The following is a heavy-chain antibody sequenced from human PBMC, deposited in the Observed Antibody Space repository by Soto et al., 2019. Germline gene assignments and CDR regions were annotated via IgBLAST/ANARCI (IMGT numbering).Heavy chain of an antibody. J-gene: IGHJ4*02. D-gene: IGHD3-22*01. Sequence: QITLKESGPTLVKPTQTLTLTCTFSGFSLSTSGVGVGWIRQPPGKALEWLALIYWDDDKRYSPSLKSRLTTTKDTSKNQVVLTMTNMDPVDTATYYCALRPYYYDSSGYYTGGFDYWGQGTLVTVSS. CDR1: GFSLSTSGVG. V-gene: IGHV2-5*02. CDR2: IYWDDDK. CDR3: ALRPYYYDSSGYYTGGFDY.